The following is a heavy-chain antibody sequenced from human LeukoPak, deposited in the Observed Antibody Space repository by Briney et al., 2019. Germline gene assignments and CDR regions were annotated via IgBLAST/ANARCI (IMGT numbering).Heavy chain of an antibody. CDR3: ARAALGRDIVVVPAAFDY. D-gene: IGHD2-2*01. CDR1: GYTFTTYG. CDR2: IIPIFGTA. J-gene: IGHJ4*02. V-gene: IGHV1-69*05. Sequence: SVKVSCKASGYTFTTYGISWVRQAPGQGLEWMGGIIPIFGTANYAQKFQGRVTITTDESTSTAYMELSSLRSEDTAVYYCARAALGRDIVVVPAAFDYWGQGTLVTVSS.